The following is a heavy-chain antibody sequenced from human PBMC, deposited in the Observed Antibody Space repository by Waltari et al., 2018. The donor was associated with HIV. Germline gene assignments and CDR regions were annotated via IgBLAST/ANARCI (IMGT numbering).Heavy chain of an antibody. V-gene: IGHV3-66*01. J-gene: IGHJ6*02. Sequence: ELQLVESGGGLVQPGGSLRPSCAAAGFTVSRNHMIWVRPAPGKGLELVSVIYSGGSTYYADSVKGRFTIPRDNSKNTLYLQMNSLRAEDTAVYYCASIAYCGGDCYPRGMDVWGQGTTVTVSS. CDR2: IYSGGST. CDR1: GFTVSRNH. D-gene: IGHD2-21*02. CDR3: ASIAYCGGDCYPRGMDV.